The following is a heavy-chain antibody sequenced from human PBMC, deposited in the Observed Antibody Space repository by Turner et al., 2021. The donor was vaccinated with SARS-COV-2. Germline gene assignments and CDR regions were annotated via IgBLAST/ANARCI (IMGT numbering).Heavy chain of an antibody. CDR1: GVSLTSHTW. CDR2: LYNSGRT. J-gene: IGHJ4*02. V-gene: IGHV4-4*02. Sequence: QVQLQDSGPGLVMPSGTLSLTSAVSGVSLTSHTWWTWVRQPPGKGLEWIGELYNSGRTNYGPSLESRVTMSVDKSKNHFSLKLTSVTAADTAIYYCATQGAIGYRYASWGQGILVTVSS. CDR3: ATQGAIGYRYAS. D-gene: IGHD5-18*01.